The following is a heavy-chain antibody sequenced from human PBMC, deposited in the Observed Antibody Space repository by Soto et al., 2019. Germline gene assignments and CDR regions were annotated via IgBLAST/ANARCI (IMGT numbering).Heavy chain of an antibody. CDR2: ISWQSGSI. D-gene: IGHD6-6*01. Sequence: EVQLVESGGGLAQPGRSLRLSCAASGFIFDDYAMHWVRQAPGKGLEWVSGISWQSGSIRYADSVKGRFTISRDNAKNSLYLQMNRLRVEDTALYYCAKEMFSSSSAATVDYWGQGILVTVSS. J-gene: IGHJ4*02. CDR3: AKEMFSSSSAATVDY. CDR1: GFIFDDYA. V-gene: IGHV3-9*01.